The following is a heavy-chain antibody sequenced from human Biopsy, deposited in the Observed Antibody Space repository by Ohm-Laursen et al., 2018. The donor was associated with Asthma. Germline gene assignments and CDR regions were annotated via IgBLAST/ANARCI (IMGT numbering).Heavy chain of an antibody. J-gene: IGHJ4*02. CDR3: AKELFPGWELRRGPDS. CDR2: INGGGDRT. D-gene: IGHD1-26*01. Sequence: SLRLSCSASGFTFSTHHLSWVRQAPGKGLEWVSSINGGGDRTWYADSVKGRFTISRDNSKNTLYLQMNSLRAEDTAVYYCAKELFPGWELRRGPDSWGQGTLVTVSS. V-gene: IGHV3-23*01. CDR1: GFTFSTHH.